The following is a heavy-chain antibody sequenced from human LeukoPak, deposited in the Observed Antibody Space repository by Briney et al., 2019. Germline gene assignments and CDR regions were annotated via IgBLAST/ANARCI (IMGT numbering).Heavy chain of an antibody. J-gene: IGHJ4*02. CDR1: GFTFSSSA. D-gene: IGHD1-26*01. V-gene: IGHV3-23*01. CDR2: ISASGVST. Sequence: GGTLRLSCAVSGFTFSSSAMSWVRQAPGKGLEWVSGISASGVSTYYADSVKGRFTISRDNSKNTLYLQMNSLRAEDTAVYYCAKARGISRLPIDYWGQGTLVTVSS. CDR3: AKARGISRLPIDY.